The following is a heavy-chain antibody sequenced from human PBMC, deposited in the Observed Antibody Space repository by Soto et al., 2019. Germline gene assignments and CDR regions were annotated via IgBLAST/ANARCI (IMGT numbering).Heavy chain of an antibody. J-gene: IGHJ5*02. CDR2: IIPIFGTA. CDR1: GGTFSSYA. Sequence: ASVKVSCKASGGTFSSYAISWVRQAPGQGLEWMGGIIPIFGTANYAQKFQGRVTITADESTSTAYMELSSLRSEDTAVYYCARDVVFLRSHSFDPWGQGTLVTVSS. V-gene: IGHV1-69*13. D-gene: IGHD3-3*01. CDR3: ARDVVFLRSHSFDP.